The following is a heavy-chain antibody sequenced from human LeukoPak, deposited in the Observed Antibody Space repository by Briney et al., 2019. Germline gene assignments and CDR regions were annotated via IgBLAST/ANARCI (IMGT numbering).Heavy chain of an antibody. D-gene: IGHD6-13*01. Sequence: SETLSLTCTVSGGSISSYYWSWIRQAAGKGLEWIGRIYSSGSTNYNPSLKSRVAMSVDTSKNQFPLRLTSVTATDTAVYYCASTPGSSSWSTYWYFDLWGRGTLVTVSS. CDR2: IYSSGST. J-gene: IGHJ2*01. V-gene: IGHV4-4*07. CDR1: GGSISSYY. CDR3: ASTPGSSSWSTYWYFDL.